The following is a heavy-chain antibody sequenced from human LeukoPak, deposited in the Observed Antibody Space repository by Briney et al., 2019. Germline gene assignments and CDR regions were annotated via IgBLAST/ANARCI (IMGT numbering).Heavy chain of an antibody. CDR1: GLTFSTSG. Sequence: GGSLRLSCTASGLTFSTSGFNWVRQAPGRGLEWVASIGPTGSDRYHADSIKGRFTISRDNANNFLYLQMNSLRAEGTAVYYCATETNGRHYDYWGQGTLLTVSS. D-gene: IGHD1-14*01. CDR2: IGPTGSDR. V-gene: IGHV3-21*06. J-gene: IGHJ4*02. CDR3: ATETNGRHYDY.